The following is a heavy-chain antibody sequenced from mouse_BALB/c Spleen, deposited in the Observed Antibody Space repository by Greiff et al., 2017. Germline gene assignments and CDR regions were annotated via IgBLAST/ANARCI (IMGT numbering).Heavy chain of an antibody. J-gene: IGHJ2*01. CDR2: IYPGSGNT. D-gene: IGHD4-1*01. CDR3: ARGETGRYFDY. V-gene: IGHV1-84*02. Sequence: VQLVESGPELVKPGASVKISCKASGYTFTDYYINWVKQKPGQGLEWIGWIYPGSGNTKYNEKFKGKATLTVDTSSSTAYMQLSSLTSEDTAVYFCARGETGRYFDYWGQGTTLTVSS. CDR1: GYTFTDYY.